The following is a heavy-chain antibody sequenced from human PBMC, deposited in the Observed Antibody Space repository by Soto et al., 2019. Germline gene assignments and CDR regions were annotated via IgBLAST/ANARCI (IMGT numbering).Heavy chain of an antibody. D-gene: IGHD3-22*01. Sequence: QVQLVESGGGVVQPGRSLRLSCEASGFTFSKYGMHWVRQAPGKGLEGVAVLSFDGSNKYYADSVKGRFTISRYNSKNMLYLQMNSLRVEDTAVYYCAKSATSSGYYARLDYWGQGALVTVSS. V-gene: IGHV3-30*18. J-gene: IGHJ4*02. CDR2: LSFDGSNK. CDR3: AKSATSSGYYARLDY. CDR1: GFTFSKYG.